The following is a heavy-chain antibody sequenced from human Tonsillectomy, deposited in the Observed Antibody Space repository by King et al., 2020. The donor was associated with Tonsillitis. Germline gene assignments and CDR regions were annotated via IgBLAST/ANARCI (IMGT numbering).Heavy chain of an antibody. J-gene: IGHJ6*02. CDR3: ASEYKIPALRPYGLDV. CDR2: ISESGGST. Sequence: VQLVESGGGLVHPGGSLRLSCAASGFTFSSYAMSWVRQAPGKGLEWVSAISESGGSTYYADSVKGRFTISRDNSKNTLYLQMNSLRVEDTAVYYCASEYKIPALRPYGLDVWGQGTTVIVSS. D-gene: IGHD6-6*01. CDR1: GFTFSSYA. V-gene: IGHV3-23*04.